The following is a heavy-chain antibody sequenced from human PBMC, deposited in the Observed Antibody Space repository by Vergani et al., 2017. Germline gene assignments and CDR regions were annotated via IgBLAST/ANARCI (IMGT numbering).Heavy chain of an antibody. D-gene: IGHD1-26*01. J-gene: IGHJ4*02. Sequence: EVQLVQSGAELKKPGESLKISCKASGYRFTDYWIAWVRQMPGKGLEWMGIIFPGDSDTRYGPSFQGQVTISVDKSVSTTFLQWSSLQASDTAIYYCASSRWGRWEPHWYYFDYWGQGTLVTVSS. V-gene: IGHV5-51*01. CDR2: IFPGDSDT. CDR1: GYRFTDYW. CDR3: ASSRWGRWEPHWYYFDY.